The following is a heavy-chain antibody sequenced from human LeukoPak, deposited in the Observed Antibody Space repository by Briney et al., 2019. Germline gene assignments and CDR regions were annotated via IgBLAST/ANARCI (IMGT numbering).Heavy chain of an antibody. CDR3: ARGEGVASYSSSWMGVSGSWFDP. D-gene: IGHD6-13*01. CDR2: MNPNSGNT. J-gene: IGHJ5*02. V-gene: IGHV1-8*02. CDR1: GYTFTSYD. Sequence: GASVKVSCKASGYTFTSYDINWVRQATGQGLEWMGWMNPNSGNTGYAQKLQGRVTMTTDTSASTAYMELSSLRSEDTAVYYCARGEGVASYSSSWMGVSGSWFDPWGQGTLVTVSS.